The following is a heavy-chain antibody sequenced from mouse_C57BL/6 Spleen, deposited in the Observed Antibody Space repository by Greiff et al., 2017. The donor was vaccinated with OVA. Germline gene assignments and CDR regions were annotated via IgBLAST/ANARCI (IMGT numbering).Heavy chain of an antibody. CDR2: ISYDGSN. CDR1: GYSITSGYY. J-gene: IGHJ2*01. Sequence: EVKLMESGPGLVKPSQSLSLTCSVTGYSITSGYYWNWIRQFPGNKLEWMGYISYDGSNNYNPSLKNRISITRDTSKNQFFLKLNSVTTEDTATYYCATGVVAPYFDDWGKGTTLTVSS. V-gene: IGHV3-6*01. D-gene: IGHD1-1*01. CDR3: ATGVVAPYFDD.